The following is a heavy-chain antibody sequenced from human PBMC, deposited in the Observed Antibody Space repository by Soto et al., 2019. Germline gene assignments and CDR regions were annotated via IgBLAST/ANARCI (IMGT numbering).Heavy chain of an antibody. CDR2: ISFDGSKK. CDR3: TKEPSATHIYGYQGGYVDY. D-gene: IGHD5-18*01. CDR1: GFTFSSYG. J-gene: IGHJ4*02. Sequence: QVQLVESGGGVVQPGRSLRLSCAASGFTFSSYGMSWVRQAPGKGLESVSVISFDGSKKYYADSVKGRFTISRDKSKKTLYLQMSSLRAQHTAVYYCTKEPSATHIYGYQGGYVDYWGQGTLVTVSS. V-gene: IGHV3-30*18.